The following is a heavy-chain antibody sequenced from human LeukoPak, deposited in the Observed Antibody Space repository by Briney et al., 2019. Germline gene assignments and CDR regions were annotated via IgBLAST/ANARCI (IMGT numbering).Heavy chain of an antibody. CDR2: ISGSGGST. Sequence: GGSLRLSCAASGFTFSSYAMSWVRQAPGKGLEWVSAISGSGGSTYYADSVKGRFTISRDNSKNTLYLQMNSLRAEDTAVYYCAKDALITMVRGVIYYFDYWGQGTLVTVSS. CDR1: GFTFSSYA. D-gene: IGHD3-10*01. V-gene: IGHV3-23*01. J-gene: IGHJ4*02. CDR3: AKDALITMVRGVIYYFDY.